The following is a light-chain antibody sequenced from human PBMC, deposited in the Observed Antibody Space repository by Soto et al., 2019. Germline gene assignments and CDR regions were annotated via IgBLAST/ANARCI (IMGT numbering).Light chain of an antibody. J-gene: IGLJ3*02. CDR3: TAWDDSLNGVV. CDR2: IGS. Sequence: QSVLTQPPSASGTPGQSVTISCSGSSSNIGSNTVNWYQRLPGTAPKLLIFIGSHRPSGVPDRISGSKSGTSASLAISGLQFEDEADYYCTAWDDSLNGVVFGGGTKVTVL. CDR1: SSNIGSNT. V-gene: IGLV1-44*01.